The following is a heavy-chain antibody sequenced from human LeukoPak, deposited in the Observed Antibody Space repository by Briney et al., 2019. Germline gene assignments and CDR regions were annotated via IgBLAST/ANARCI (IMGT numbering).Heavy chain of an antibody. CDR3: ARVETVRNHDVWRYPGPKTTIEYYGMDV. Sequence: ASVKVSCKTSGYTFTNYDISWVRQAPGQGLEWMGWMNPNSGKTAYAQRFQGRVSLTRDTSIRTAYLEVSRLTSDDSAVYYCARVETVRNHDVWRYPGPKTTIEYYGMDVWGQGTTVTVSS. V-gene: IGHV1-8*01. J-gene: IGHJ6*02. CDR1: GYTFTNYD. D-gene: IGHD3-3*01. CDR2: MNPNSGKT.